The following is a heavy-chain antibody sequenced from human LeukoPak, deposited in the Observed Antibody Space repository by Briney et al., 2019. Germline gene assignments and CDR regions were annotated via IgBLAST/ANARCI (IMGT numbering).Heavy chain of an antibody. V-gene: IGHV4-59*01. J-gene: IGHJ6*02. D-gene: IGHD2-15*01. CDR3: ARENSWYDYYGVDV. CDR1: GCSISTCY. Sequence: PSETLSLTCTVSGCSISTCYWSWIRQSPGKGLGGIGYIYYSGSANYNPSLKSRVTISVDPPKNQFSLKLSSVTAADPAVYYCARENSWYDYYGVDVWGEGSTVTVSS. CDR2: IYYSGSA.